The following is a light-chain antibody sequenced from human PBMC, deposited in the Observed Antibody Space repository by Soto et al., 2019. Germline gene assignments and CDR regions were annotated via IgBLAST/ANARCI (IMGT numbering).Light chain of an antibody. CDR3: GTWDDSLNGVV. V-gene: IGLV1-44*01. CDR2: SNN. Sequence: QSVRTQPPSASGTPGQRVTISCSGSSSNIGSNTVNWYQQLPGTAPKLLIYSNNQRPSGVPDRFSGSKSGTSASLAFSGLQSEDEADYYCGTWDDSLNGVVFGGGTQLTVL. CDR1: SSNIGSNT. J-gene: IGLJ7*01.